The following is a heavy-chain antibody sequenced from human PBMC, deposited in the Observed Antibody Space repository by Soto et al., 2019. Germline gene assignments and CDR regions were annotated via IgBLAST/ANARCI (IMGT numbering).Heavy chain of an antibody. D-gene: IGHD2-21*01. J-gene: IGHJ5*02. Sequence: GGSLRLSCATYGFSFSDSYMSWIRQAPGKGLEWISYISPRSTFRDYAESVKGRFTISRDSVKNSLYLQMNNLTAGDTGVYYCARGGGGGLFDPWGQGSLVTVSS. CDR1: GFSFSDSY. V-gene: IGHV3-11*06. CDR2: ISPRSTFR. CDR3: ARGGGGGLFDP.